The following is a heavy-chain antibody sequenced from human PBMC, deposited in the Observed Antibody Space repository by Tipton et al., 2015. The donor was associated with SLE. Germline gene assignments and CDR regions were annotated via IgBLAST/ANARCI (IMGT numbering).Heavy chain of an antibody. J-gene: IGHJ4*02. V-gene: IGHV4-59*07. CDR1: GYSISPYY. CDR3: ARTVGSHRNYYFDY. Sequence: TLSLTCTVSGYSISPYYWSWIRQTPGKGLEWIGYIHSSGTTNYSPSLNSRVTMSVDTSKNQFSMKSSSVTAADTAVYYCARTVGSHRNYYFDYWGQGTLVTVSP. CDR2: IHSSGTT. D-gene: IGHD1-26*01.